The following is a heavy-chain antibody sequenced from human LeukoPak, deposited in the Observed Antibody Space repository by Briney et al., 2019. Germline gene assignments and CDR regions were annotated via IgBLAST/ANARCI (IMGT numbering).Heavy chain of an antibody. V-gene: IGHV1-18*01. Sequence: GASVKVSCKASGYTFTSYGISWVRQAPGQGLEWMGWISAYNGNTNYAQKLQGRVTMTTDTSTSTAYMELRSLRSDETAVYYCARANTYYYDSSGYYTWGQGTLVTVSS. D-gene: IGHD3-22*01. J-gene: IGHJ5*02. CDR1: GYTFTSYG. CDR2: ISAYNGNT. CDR3: ARANTYYYDSSGYYT.